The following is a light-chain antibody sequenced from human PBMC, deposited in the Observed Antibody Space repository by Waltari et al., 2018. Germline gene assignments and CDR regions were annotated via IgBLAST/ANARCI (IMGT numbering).Light chain of an antibody. J-gene: IGKJ1*01. CDR3: QQYGETPWT. Sequence: EMVWTQSKGTLSLSPGERAPLSCGATESVPANYLAWYQQKPGQAPRLLISGASSRATGIPDRFSGRGSGTDFTLTIARLEPEEFAVYYCQQYGETPWTFGQGTKVDLK. CDR2: GAS. CDR1: ESVPANY. V-gene: IGKV3-20*01.